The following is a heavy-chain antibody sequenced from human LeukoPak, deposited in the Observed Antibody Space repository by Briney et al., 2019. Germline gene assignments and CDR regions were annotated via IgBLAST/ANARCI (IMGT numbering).Heavy chain of an antibody. CDR2: IGPHSSAT. V-gene: IGHV1-2*02. D-gene: IGHD2/OR15-2a*01. CDR1: GFTFTDYY. CDR3: AREGNGLLSKDFDY. Sequence: ASVKVSCKSSGFTFTDYYIHWVRQAPGQGLEWVGYIGPHSSATSSPQEFQGRVTMTRYTSMSTAYMELTRLTSDDTAVYYCAREGNGLLSKDFDYWGQGTLVTVSS. J-gene: IGHJ4*02.